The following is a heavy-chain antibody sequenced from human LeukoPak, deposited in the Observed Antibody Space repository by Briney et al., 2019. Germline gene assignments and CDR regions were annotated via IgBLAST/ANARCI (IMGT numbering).Heavy chain of an antibody. CDR2: IYYSGST. Sequence: SETLSLTCTVSGGSISSSSYYWGWIRQPPGKGLEWIGSIYYSGSTYYNPSLKSRVTISVDTSKNQFSLKLSSVTAADTAVYYCARDLYDSSGYYYWGQGTLVTVSS. CDR3: ARDLYDSSGYYY. CDR1: GGSISSSSYY. V-gene: IGHV4-39*07. D-gene: IGHD3-22*01. J-gene: IGHJ4*02.